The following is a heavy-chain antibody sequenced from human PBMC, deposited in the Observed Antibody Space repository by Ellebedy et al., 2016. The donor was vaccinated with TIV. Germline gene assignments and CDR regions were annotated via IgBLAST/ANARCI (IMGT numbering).Heavy chain of an antibody. D-gene: IGHD3-10*01. CDR2: IRSSSSHI. CDR3: ASGWHFDY. J-gene: IGHJ4*02. CDR1: GFAFSDYS. Sequence: GGSLRLSXAASGFAFSDYSMNWVRQAPGKGLEWVSSIRSSSSHIFYADSVKGRFTISRENSKNTLFLQTNSLRAEDTAIYYCASGWHFDYWGQGTLVTVSS. V-gene: IGHV3-21*04.